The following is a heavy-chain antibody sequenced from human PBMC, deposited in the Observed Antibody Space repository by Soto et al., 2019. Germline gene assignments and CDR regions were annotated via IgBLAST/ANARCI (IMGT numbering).Heavy chain of an antibody. D-gene: IGHD1-1*01. V-gene: IGHV3-33*06. CDR1: GYSITNNG. Sequence: GSLRLSCAASGYSITNNGMHWVRQAPGKGLEWVALIWAHGTDQYYADSVKGRFTVSRDTSTNTVYLQMNSLRAEDTARYYCGKDIRSGSIDYWGQGTLVTVPQ. CDR2: IWAHGTDQ. CDR3: GKDIRSGSIDY. J-gene: IGHJ4*02.